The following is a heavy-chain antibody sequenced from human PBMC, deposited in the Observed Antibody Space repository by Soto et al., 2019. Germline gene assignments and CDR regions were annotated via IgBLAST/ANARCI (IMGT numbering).Heavy chain of an antibody. CDR2: ISAYNGNT. CDR1: GDTFTSYG. J-gene: IGHJ5*02. V-gene: IGHV1-18*01. CDR3: ARVVVAAGGASWFDP. D-gene: IGHD6-19*01. Sequence: QVQLVQSGAEVMKPGASVKVSCKASGDTFTSYGITWVRQVPGQGLEWMGWISAYNGNTNYAQKLQGRVTMTTDTSTSTVYVELRSLRSDDTAVYYCARVVVAAGGASWFDPWGQGTLVTVSS.